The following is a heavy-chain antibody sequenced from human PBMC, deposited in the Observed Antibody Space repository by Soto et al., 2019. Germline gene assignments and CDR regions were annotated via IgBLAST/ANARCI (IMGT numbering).Heavy chain of an antibody. J-gene: IGHJ4*02. CDR3: ARFPGPGMVVFDY. CDR2: IYPGDSEI. D-gene: IGHD1-26*01. V-gene: IGHV5-51*01. Sequence: GESLKISCKGSGYRFTTYWIAWVRQMPGKGLEWLGIIYPGDSEIRYSLSFDGQVTISADKSISTAYLQWSSLKASDTAMYYCARFPGPGMVVFDYWGQGTLVTVSS. CDR1: GYRFTTYW.